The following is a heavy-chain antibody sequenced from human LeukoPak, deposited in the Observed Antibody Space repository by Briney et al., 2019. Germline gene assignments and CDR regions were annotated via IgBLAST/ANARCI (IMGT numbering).Heavy chain of an antibody. CDR3: ARDKLEPGYSMDV. J-gene: IGHJ6*02. CDR1: GFTVSSTY. CDR2: IYKDGKI. D-gene: IGHD1-1*01. V-gene: IGHV3-53*01. Sequence: GGSLRLSCAASGFTVSSTYMSWVRQAPGKGLEWVSVIYKDGKIYYIDSVKGRFTISRDTSKSTLFLQMNSLRAEDTAIYYCARDKLEPGYSMDVWGQGTTVTVSS.